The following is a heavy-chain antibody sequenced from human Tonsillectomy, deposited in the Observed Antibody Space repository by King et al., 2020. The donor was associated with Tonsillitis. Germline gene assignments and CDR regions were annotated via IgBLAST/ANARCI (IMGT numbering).Heavy chain of an antibody. CDR1: GGSITSYY. D-gene: IGHD4-23*01. V-gene: IGHV4-59*01. CDR2: IYYSGVT. J-gene: IGHJ4*02. CDR3: ARDREPQRWLGLDF. Sequence: QLQESGPGLLKPSETLSLTCNVSGGSITSYYWSWIRQPPGKGLEWIGFIYYSGVTNYNPSLKIRVTISLDTSKNQFSLKLSSVTAADTAMYYCARDREPQRWLGLDFWGQGALVTVSS.